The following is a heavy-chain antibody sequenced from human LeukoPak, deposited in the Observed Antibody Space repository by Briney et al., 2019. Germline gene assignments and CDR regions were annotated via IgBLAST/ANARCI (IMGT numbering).Heavy chain of an antibody. CDR3: ARDSSYTLRWENYYYYMDV. CDR2: ISSSSSYI. D-gene: IGHD4-23*01. V-gene: IGHV3-21*01. CDR1: GFTFSSYS. J-gene: IGHJ6*03. Sequence: NPGGSLRLSCAASGFTFSSYSMNWVRQAPGKGLEWVSSISSSSSYIYYADSVKGRFTISRDNAKNSLYLQMNSLRAEDTAVYYCARDSSYTLRWENYYYYMDVWGKGTTVTISS.